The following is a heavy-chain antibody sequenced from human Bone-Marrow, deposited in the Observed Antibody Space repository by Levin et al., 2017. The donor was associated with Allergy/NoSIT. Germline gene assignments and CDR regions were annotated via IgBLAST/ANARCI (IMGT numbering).Heavy chain of an antibody. CDR1: GFTFSDAW. CDR3: ATEPNAAVAQFYGLDV. Sequence: PGGSLRLSCAASGFTFSDAWMTWVRQAPGKGLEWVGRIKSKTDGGTPDYAASVKGRFIISRDDSQNTLFLEVNSLKTDDTAVYHCATEPNAAVAQFYGLDVWGQGTTVIVSS. CDR2: IKSKTDGGTP. D-gene: IGHD6-13*01. V-gene: IGHV3-15*01. J-gene: IGHJ6*02.